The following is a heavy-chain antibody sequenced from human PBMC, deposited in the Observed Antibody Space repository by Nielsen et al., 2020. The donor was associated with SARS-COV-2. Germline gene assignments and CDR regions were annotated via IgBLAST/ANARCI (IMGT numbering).Heavy chain of an antibody. CDR2: IKQDGSEK. V-gene: IGHV3-7*03. CDR3: AKTWYFDL. CDR1: GFTFSSYW. Sequence: GESLKISCAASGFTFSSYWMSWVRQAPGKGLEWVANIKQDGSEKYYVDSVKGRFTISRDNAKNSLYLQMNSLRAEDTAVYYCAKTWYFDLWGRGTLVTVSS. J-gene: IGHJ2*01.